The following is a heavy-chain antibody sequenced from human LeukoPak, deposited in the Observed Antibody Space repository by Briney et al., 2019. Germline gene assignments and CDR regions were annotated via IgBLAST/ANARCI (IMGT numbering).Heavy chain of an antibody. Sequence: GRSLRLSCAASGFTFSSYAVSRVRESAGTRLEWGSGFSGSGGSTYYADSGKGRFTISRDYSKNTLYPQMNSPISPEPTGSYCSKENYCDGSGYYAYWGQGTLVS. V-gene: IGHV3-23*01. J-gene: IGHJ4*02. CDR2: FSGSGGST. D-gene: IGHD3-22*01. CDR3: SKENYCDGSGYYAY. CDR1: GFTFSSYA.